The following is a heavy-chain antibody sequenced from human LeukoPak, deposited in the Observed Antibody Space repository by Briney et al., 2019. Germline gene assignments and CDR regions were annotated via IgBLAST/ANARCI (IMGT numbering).Heavy chain of an antibody. CDR3: ARASYSSSWSIDY. CDR1: GDSVSSNSAA. J-gene: IGHJ4*02. D-gene: IGHD6-13*01. CDR2: TFCRSQCYN. V-gene: IGHV6-1*01. Sequence: SQTLSLTCAISGDSVSSNSAAWNWIRQSPSRGLEWLGRTFCRSQCYNDYAVSVKSRIIINPDTSKSQLSLQLNSVTPEDTAVYYCARASYSSSWSIDYWGQGTRVTVSS.